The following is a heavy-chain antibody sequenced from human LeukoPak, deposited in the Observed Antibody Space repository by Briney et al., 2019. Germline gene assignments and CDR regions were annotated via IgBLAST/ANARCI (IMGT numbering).Heavy chain of an antibody. Sequence: GGSLRLSCTVSGFTFSTYNMNWVRQAPGKGLEWVSSITSSSRYIYYADSVRGRFTISRDNAKSSLYLQMNSLRAEDTAVYYCARDPYSGSYGDYYYYYMDVWGKGTTVTVSS. J-gene: IGHJ6*03. D-gene: IGHD1-26*01. V-gene: IGHV3-21*01. CDR2: ITSSSRYI. CDR1: GFTFSTYN. CDR3: ARDPYSGSYGDYYYYYMDV.